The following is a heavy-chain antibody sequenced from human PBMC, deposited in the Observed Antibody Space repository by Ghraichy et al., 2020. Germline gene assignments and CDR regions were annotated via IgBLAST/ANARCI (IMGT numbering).Heavy chain of an antibody. CDR1: GFTFSSYA. J-gene: IGHJ4*02. Sequence: GGSLRLSCAASGFTFSSYAMTWVRQAPGKGLEWVSTVSGSGDSTYYADSVKGRFTISRDNSKNTLYLQMNSLRAEDTAVYYCAKSPDSHHTSSWYLCNFDYWGQGTLVTVSS. CDR3: AKSPDSHHTSSWYLCNFDY. CDR2: VSGSGDST. V-gene: IGHV3-23*01. D-gene: IGHD6-13*01.